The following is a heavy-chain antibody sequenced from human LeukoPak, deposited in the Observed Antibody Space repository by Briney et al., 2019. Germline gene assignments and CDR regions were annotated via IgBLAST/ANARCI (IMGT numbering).Heavy chain of an antibody. Sequence: GESLKISCEGSGYSFTTYWIGWVRQMPGKGLEWMGIIYPGDSDTRYSPSFQGQVTISAHKSISTAYLQWSSLKTSDTAMYYCALGMYRSGWRFDYWGQGTLVTVSS. V-gene: IGHV5-51*01. J-gene: IGHJ4*02. CDR3: ALGMYRSGWRFDY. CDR1: GYSFTTYW. CDR2: IYPGDSDT. D-gene: IGHD6-19*01.